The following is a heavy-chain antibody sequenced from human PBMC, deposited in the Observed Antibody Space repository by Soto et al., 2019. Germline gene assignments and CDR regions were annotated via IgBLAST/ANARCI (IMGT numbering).Heavy chain of an antibody. J-gene: IGHJ6*02. Sequence: GGSLRLSCVASGFTYKNYAMSWVRQAPGRGLEWVSGISGNGGSTYYAGSVKGRFTISRDNSKITLYLQMNDLRAEDTAVCYCARDRTFNVYYGMDVWGQGTTVTGSS. V-gene: IGHV3-23*01. CDR2: ISGNGGST. CDR3: ARDRTFNVYYGMDV. CDR1: GFTYKNYA.